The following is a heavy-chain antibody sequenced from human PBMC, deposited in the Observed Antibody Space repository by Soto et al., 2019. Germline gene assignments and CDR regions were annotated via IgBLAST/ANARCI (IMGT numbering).Heavy chain of an antibody. D-gene: IGHD3-3*01. CDR3: ARLPRDCNKTSCYYADH. CDR1: GYDLNTHW. V-gene: IGHV5-51*01. CDR2: MYPGDSDT. Sequence: GESLKISCRGSGYDLNTHWFGWVRQLPGRGLEWVGIMYPGDSDTRYNPSLQGHVTLSVDLTVSTAFLQWRSPETSDTGMYFCARLPRDCNKTSCYYADHWGQGTQVTVSS. J-gene: IGHJ4*02.